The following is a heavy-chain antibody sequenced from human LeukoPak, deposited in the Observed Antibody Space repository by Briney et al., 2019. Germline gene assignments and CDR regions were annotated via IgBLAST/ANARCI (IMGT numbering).Heavy chain of an antibody. CDR3: ASLYCTNGACHQVHVDY. J-gene: IGHJ4*02. CDR2: IYYSGST. D-gene: IGHD2-8*01. V-gene: IGHV4-39*01. Sequence: SETLSLTCTVSGGSISSRSYYWGWIRQPPGKGLEWIGSIYYSGSTYYNPSLKSRVTISVDTSKNQFSLKLSSVTAADTAVYYCASLYCTNGACHQVHVDYWGQGTLVTVSS. CDR1: GGSISSRSYY.